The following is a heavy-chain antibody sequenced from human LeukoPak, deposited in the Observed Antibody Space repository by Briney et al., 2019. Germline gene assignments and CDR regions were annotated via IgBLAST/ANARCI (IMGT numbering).Heavy chain of an antibody. Sequence: ASVKVSCKASGGTFSSYAISWVRQAPGQGLEWMGRIIPILGIANYAQKFQGRVTITADKSTSTAYMELSSLRSEDTAVYYCARDFGRDGSPPSWGQGTLVTVSS. CDR3: ARDFGRDGSPPS. CDR2: IIPILGIA. CDR1: GGTFSSYA. J-gene: IGHJ5*02. V-gene: IGHV1-69*04. D-gene: IGHD5-24*01.